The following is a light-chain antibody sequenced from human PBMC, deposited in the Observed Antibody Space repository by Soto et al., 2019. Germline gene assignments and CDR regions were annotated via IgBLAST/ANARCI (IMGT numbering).Light chain of an antibody. CDR2: EVN. J-gene: IGLJ2*01. Sequence: QSVLTQPASVSGSPGQSITFSCTGTSSDIGSYNYVSWYQLHPGKAPKLLIYEVNNRPSGVSSRFSGSRSGYTASLTISGLQAEDEADYFCSAYTTSKTVLFGGGTKLTVL. CDR1: SSDIGSYNY. V-gene: IGLV2-14*01. CDR3: SAYTTSKTVL.